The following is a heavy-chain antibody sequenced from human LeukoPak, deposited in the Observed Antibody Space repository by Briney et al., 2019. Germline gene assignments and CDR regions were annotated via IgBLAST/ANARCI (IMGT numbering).Heavy chain of an antibody. CDR2: IKQDGSEK. V-gene: IGHV3-7*01. CDR1: GFTLSSHW. J-gene: IGHJ4*02. CDR3: ARESFITMVRGVDFDS. Sequence: GGSLSLSCAASGFTLSSHWMSWVRQAPGKGLEWVANIKQDGSEKYYVDSVKGRFTISRDNAKNSLYLQMNSLRAEDTAVYYCARESFITMVRGVDFDSWGQGTLVTVSS. D-gene: IGHD3-10*01.